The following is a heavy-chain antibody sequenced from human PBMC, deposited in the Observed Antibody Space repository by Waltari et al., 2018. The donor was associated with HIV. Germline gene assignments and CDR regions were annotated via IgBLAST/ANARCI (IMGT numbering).Heavy chain of an antibody. D-gene: IGHD3-10*01. Sequence: EVQVLESGGGLVQPGGSLTLSCKTPGFNLRGYAMGWVRQAPVKGLGWVPAIGGSGCRISYGGFAKGRFIISRDNTNTTLYLRMRSLRAEDTASYYCARDQASYYDSSAYAHWGQGTLVTVSS. V-gene: IGHV3-23*01. J-gene: IGHJ4*02. CDR3: ARDQASYYDSSAYAH. CDR1: GFNLRGYA. CDR2: IGGSGCRI.